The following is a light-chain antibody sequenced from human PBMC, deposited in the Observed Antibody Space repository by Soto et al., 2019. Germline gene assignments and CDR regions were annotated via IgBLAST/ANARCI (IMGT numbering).Light chain of an antibody. V-gene: IGKV3-15*01. Sequence: EIVMTQSPATLSVSLGERATVACRASQNIFSKLAWYQQKVGQTPRLLIFGASTRATGVPVRFSGSESGTEFILTINSLQSEDVALYYCQQYNTWPPTFGGGTKVDI. CDR3: QQYNTWPPT. CDR1: QNIFSK. CDR2: GAS. J-gene: IGKJ4*01.